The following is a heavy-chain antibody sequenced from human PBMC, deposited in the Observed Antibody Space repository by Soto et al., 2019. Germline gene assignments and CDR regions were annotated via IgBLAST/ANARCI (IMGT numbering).Heavy chain of an antibody. Sequence: GASVKVSCKTSVYKFTNYGISWVRQAPGQGLEWMGWISAVTGNTDYAQKFQGRVTMTTDTSTNTAYMELRSLTFDDTAVYYCARHPDLGYCSSTSCRSGDYWGQGTLVTVSS. J-gene: IGHJ4*02. CDR1: VYKFTNYG. CDR3: ARHPDLGYCSSTSCRSGDY. CDR2: ISAVTGNT. V-gene: IGHV1-18*01. D-gene: IGHD2-2*01.